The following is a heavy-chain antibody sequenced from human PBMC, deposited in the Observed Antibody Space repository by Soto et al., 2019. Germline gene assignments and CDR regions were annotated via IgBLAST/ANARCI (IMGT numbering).Heavy chain of an antibody. CDR1: GFTFSRNA. D-gene: IGHD1-20*01. CDR3: VKQYNWKYDY. Sequence: EVQLVESGGGLVQPGGSLRLSCSASGFTFSRNAMHWVRQAPGKRLEYVSAISSNGGSTYYADSVKGRFTISRDNSMNTLYLQMSSLRTEDTAVYYCVKQYNWKYDYWGQGTLVTVSS. CDR2: ISSNGGST. J-gene: IGHJ4*02. V-gene: IGHV3-64D*06.